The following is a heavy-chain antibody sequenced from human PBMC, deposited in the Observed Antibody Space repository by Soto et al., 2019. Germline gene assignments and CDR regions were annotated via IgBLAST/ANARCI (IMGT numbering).Heavy chain of an antibody. CDR2: ISYDGINK. V-gene: IGHV3-30*03. CDR3: TALGYYDSNEGGGY. D-gene: IGHD3-22*01. CDR1: EFTFSGYG. J-gene: IGHJ1*01. Sequence: QVHLVESGGGVVQPGRSLRLSCAASEFTFSGYGMHWVRQAPGKGLEWVAVISYDGINKYYADSVKGRFTISRDNSKNTLYLQMNSLRAEDTAVYYCTALGYYDSNEGGGYWGQGTLVTVSS.